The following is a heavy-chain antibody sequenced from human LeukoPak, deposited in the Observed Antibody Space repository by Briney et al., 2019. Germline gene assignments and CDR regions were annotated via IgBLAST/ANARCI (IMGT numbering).Heavy chain of an antibody. Sequence: PSQNLSLTCTVSGGSISSGGYYWSWIRQPPGKGLEWIGYIYHSGSTYYNPSLKSRVTISVDRSKNQFSLKLSSVTAADTAVYYCAREGSAARFFDYWGQGTLVTVSS. CDR2: IYHSGST. J-gene: IGHJ4*02. D-gene: IGHD6-6*01. CDR1: GGSISSGGYY. CDR3: AREGSAARFFDY. V-gene: IGHV4-30-2*01.